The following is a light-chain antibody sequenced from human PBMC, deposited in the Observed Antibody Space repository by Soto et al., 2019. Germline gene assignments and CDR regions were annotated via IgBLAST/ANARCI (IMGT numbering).Light chain of an antibody. V-gene: IGLV1-40*01. Sequence: QSVLTQPPSVSWAPGQRVTISCTGSSSNIGAGYDVHWYQQLPGTAPKLLIYGNSNRPSGVPDRFSGSKSGTSASLAITGLQAEDEADSYCQSYDSSLSGSVFGGGTKLTVL. CDR3: QSYDSSLSGSV. CDR1: SSNIGAGYD. J-gene: IGLJ3*02. CDR2: GNS.